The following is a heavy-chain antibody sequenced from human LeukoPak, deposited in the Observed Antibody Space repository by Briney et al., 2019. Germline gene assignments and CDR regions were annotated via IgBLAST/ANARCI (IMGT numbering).Heavy chain of an antibody. J-gene: IGHJ4*02. CDR3: VKGRSYTASYFDY. D-gene: IGHD2-2*02. V-gene: IGHV3-64D*06. Sequence: TGGSLRLSCSVSGFTFSSYAMHWVRQAPGKGLEYVSAISSNGGSTYYAESVKGRFTISRDNSKNTLYLQMSSLRAGDTAVYYCVKGRSYTASYFDYWGQGTLVTVSS. CDR1: GFTFSSYA. CDR2: ISSNGGST.